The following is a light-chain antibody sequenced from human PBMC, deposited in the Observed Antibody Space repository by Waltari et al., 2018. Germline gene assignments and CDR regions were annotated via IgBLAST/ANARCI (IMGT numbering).Light chain of an antibody. CDR2: DVS. CDR3: SSYISSSTLEL. Sequence: QSALTQPASVSGSPGQSITISCTGPSSDVRAYNYVSWYQQHPGQAPKLIIFDVSNRPSGVSNRFSGSKSGNTASLTISGLQAEDEADYYCSSYISSSTLELFGGRTSLTVL. V-gene: IGLV2-14*03. J-gene: IGLJ2*01. CDR1: SSDVRAYNY.